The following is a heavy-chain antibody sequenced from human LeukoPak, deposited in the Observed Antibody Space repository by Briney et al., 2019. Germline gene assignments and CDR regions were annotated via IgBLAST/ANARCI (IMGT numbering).Heavy chain of an antibody. CDR3: ARDFSVWSYYDFWSGPTD. CDR1: GYTFTSYG. V-gene: IGHV1-18*01. D-gene: IGHD3-3*01. Sequence: APVKVSCKASGYTFTSYGISWVRQAPGQGLEWMGWISAYNGNTNYAQKLQGRVTVTTDTSTSTAYMELRSLRSDDTAVYYCARDFSVWSYYDFWSGPTDWGQGTLVTVSS. J-gene: IGHJ4*02. CDR2: ISAYNGNT.